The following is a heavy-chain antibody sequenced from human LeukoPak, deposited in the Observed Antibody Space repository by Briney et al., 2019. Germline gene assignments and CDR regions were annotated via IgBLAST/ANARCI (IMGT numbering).Heavy chain of an antibody. CDR1: GGSXXXDDW. CDR2: IYHRSGTP. V-gene: IGHV4-4*01. J-gene: IGHJ5*02. CDR3: AGGGNWRLDP. D-gene: IGHD1-1*01. Sequence: SGGSXXXDDWXXWVRQSPGKGLEWIGAIYHRSGTPTYNPSLKSRVTISVDKSKNQFSLNLSSVTAADTAVYFCAGGGNWRLDPWGQGTLVTVSS.